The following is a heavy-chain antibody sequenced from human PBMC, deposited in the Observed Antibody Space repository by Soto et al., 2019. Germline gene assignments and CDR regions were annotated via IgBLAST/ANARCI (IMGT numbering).Heavy chain of an antibody. Sequence: SETLSLTCAVYGGSFSGYYWSWIRQPPGKGLEWIGEINHSGSTNYNPSLKGRVTISVDTSKNQFSLKLSSVTAADTAVYYCARGSALITFGGYYYYYYMDVWGKGTTVTVSS. J-gene: IGHJ6*03. CDR3: ARGSALITFGGYYYYYYMDV. CDR1: GGSFSGYY. D-gene: IGHD3-16*01. CDR2: INHSGST. V-gene: IGHV4-34*01.